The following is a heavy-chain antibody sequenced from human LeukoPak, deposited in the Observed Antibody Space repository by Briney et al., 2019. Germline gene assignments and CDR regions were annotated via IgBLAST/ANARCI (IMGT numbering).Heavy chain of an antibody. CDR2: INQDGSEE. D-gene: IGHD5-12*01. V-gene: IGHV3-7*01. CDR1: GFTFSNYW. CDR3: VRDGGVSGYDLLDY. J-gene: IGHJ4*02. Sequence: PGGSLKLSCAASGFTFSNYWLTWVRQAPGTGLERVAHINQDGSEEHYMDSVKARFTISRDNAKNSLSLQMNSLRAEDTAVYYCVRDGGVSGYDLLDYWGQGTLVTVSS.